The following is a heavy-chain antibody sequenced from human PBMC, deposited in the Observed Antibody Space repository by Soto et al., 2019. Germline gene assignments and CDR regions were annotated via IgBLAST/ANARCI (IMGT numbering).Heavy chain of an antibody. CDR3: ASPKIAFYNWFDP. J-gene: IGHJ5*02. CDR1: GGSISSSSYY. V-gene: IGHV4-39*01. Sequence: SETLSLTCTVSGGSISSSSYYWGWIRQPPGKGLEWIGSIYYSGSTYYNPSLKSRVTISVDTSKNQFSLKLSSVTAADTTVYYCASPKIAFYNWFDPWGQGTLVTVSS. CDR2: IYYSGST. D-gene: IGHD3-3*02.